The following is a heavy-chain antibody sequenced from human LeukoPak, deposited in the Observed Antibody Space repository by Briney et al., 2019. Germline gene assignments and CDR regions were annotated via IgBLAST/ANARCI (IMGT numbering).Heavy chain of an antibody. CDR1: GGSFSGYY. D-gene: IGHD6-13*01. CDR3: ARAQQQLVLFWFDP. CDR2: IYYSGST. V-gene: IGHV4-59*01. Sequence: PSETLSLTCAVYGGSFSGYYWSWIRQPPGKGLEWIGYIYYSGSTNYNPSLKSRVTISVDTSKNQFSLKLSSVTAADTAVYYCARAQQQLVLFWFDPWGQGTLVTVSS. J-gene: IGHJ5*02.